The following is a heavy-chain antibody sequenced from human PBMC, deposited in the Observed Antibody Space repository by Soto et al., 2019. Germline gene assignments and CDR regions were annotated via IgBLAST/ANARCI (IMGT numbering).Heavy chain of an antibody. CDR3: ARVMRDGDYVEYYFDY. Sequence: QVQLVQSGAEVQKPGSSVKVSCKASGGTFSSYAISWVRQAPGQGLEWMGGIIPIFGTANYAQKFQGRVTITADESTSTAYMELSSLRSEDTAVYYCARVMRDGDYVEYYFDYWGQGTLVTVSS. J-gene: IGHJ4*02. V-gene: IGHV1-69*01. CDR2: IIPIFGTA. D-gene: IGHD4-17*01. CDR1: GGTFSSYA.